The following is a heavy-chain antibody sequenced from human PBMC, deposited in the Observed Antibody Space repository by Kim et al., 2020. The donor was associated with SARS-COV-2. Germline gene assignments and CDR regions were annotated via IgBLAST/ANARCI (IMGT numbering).Heavy chain of an antibody. Sequence: SVKVSCKASGGTFSSYAISWVRQAPGQGLEWMGGIIPIFGTANYAQKFQGRVTITADKSTSTAYMELSSLRSEDTAVYYCARVYAHGATFDYWGQGTLVTVSS. J-gene: IGHJ4*02. CDR2: IIPIFGTA. V-gene: IGHV1-69*06. CDR3: ARVYAHGATFDY. D-gene: IGHD5-12*01. CDR1: GGTFSSYA.